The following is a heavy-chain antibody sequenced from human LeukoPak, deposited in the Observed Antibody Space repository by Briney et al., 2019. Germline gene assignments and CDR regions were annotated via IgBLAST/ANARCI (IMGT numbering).Heavy chain of an antibody. CDR1: GFTFDDYA. V-gene: IGHV3-43*02. J-gene: IGHJ4*02. D-gene: IGHD1-26*01. Sequence: GGSLRLSCAASGFTFDDYAMHWVRQAPGKGLEWVSLISGDGDSTYYADSVKGRFTISRDNSKNSLYLRMNSLRAEDTSLYYCAKDLRVGATGEGVDYWGQGTLVTVSS. CDR3: AKDLRVGATGEGVDY. CDR2: ISGDGDST.